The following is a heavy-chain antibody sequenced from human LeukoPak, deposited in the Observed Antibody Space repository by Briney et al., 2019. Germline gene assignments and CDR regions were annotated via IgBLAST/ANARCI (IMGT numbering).Heavy chain of an antibody. V-gene: IGHV1-18*01. D-gene: IGHD2-2*01. J-gene: IGHJ4*02. CDR2: ISAYNGNT. CDR3: ARCPDPDYIVVVPAGDY. Sequence: ASVKVSCKASGYTFTSYGISWVRQAPGQGLEWMEWISAYNGNTNYAQKLQGRVTMTTDTSTSTAYMELRSLRSDDTAVYYCARCPDPDYIVVVPAGDYWGQGTLVTVSS. CDR1: GYTFTSYG.